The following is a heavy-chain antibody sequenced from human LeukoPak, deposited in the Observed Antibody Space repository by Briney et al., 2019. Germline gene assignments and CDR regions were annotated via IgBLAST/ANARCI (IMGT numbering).Heavy chain of an antibody. CDR1: GGSISSSSYY. CDR2: IYYSGST. D-gene: IGHD6-13*01. V-gene: IGHV4-39*01. Sequence: SETLSLTCTVSGGSISSSSYYWGWIRQPPGKGLEWTGSIYYSGSTYYNPSLKSRVTISEDTSKNQFSLKLSSVPAADTAVYYCARPSSYSSSWYYFDYWGQGTLVTVSS. CDR3: ARPSSYSSSWYYFDY. J-gene: IGHJ4*02.